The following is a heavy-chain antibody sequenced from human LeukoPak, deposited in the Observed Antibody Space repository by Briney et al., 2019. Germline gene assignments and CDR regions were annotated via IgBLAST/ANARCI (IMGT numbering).Heavy chain of an antibody. CDR2: INAGNGNT. Sequence: ASVKVSCTASGYTFTSYAMHWVRQAPGQRLEWMGWINAGNGNTKYSQKFQGRVTITRDTSASTAYMELSSLRSEDTAVYYCAREGRPQDSSGYDLWGQGTLVTVSS. D-gene: IGHD3-22*01. CDR1: GYTFTSYA. V-gene: IGHV1-3*01. CDR3: AREGRPQDSSGYDL. J-gene: IGHJ5*02.